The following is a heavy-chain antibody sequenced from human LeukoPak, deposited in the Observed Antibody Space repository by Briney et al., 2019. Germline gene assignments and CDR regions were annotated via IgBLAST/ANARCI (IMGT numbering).Heavy chain of an antibody. Sequence: GGTLRLSCAASGFTFSSYGMSWVRQAPGKGLEWVSAISGSGGSTYYADSVKGRFTISRDNSKNTLYLQMNSLRAEDTAVYYCAKSVAPYCSGGSCFDAFDIWGQGTMVTVSS. J-gene: IGHJ3*02. CDR2: ISGSGGST. V-gene: IGHV3-23*01. CDR3: AKSVAPYCSGGSCFDAFDI. D-gene: IGHD2-15*01. CDR1: GFTFSSYG.